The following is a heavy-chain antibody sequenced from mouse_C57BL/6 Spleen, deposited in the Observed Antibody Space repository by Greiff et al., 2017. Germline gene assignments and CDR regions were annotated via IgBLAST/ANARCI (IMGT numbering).Heavy chain of an antibody. Sequence: QVQLQQSGAELVKPGASVKISCKASGYAFSSYWMNWVKQRPGKGLEWIGQIYPGDGDTNYNGKFKGKATLTADKSSSTAYMQLSSLTSEDSAVYFCASEAQATGWFAYWGQGTLVTVSA. D-gene: IGHD3-2*02. CDR2: IYPGDGDT. V-gene: IGHV1-80*01. CDR3: ASEAQATGWFAY. CDR1: GYAFSSYW. J-gene: IGHJ3*01.